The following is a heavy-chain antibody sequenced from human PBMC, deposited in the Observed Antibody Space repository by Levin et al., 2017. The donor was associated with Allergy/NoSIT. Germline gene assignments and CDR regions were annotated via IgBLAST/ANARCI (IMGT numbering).Heavy chain of an antibody. J-gene: IGHJ4*01. D-gene: IGHD3-10*02. V-gene: IGHV3-66*02. CDR1: GLTVSFTY. CDR2: TYSDGRT. Sequence: GGSLRLSCAASGLTVSFTYMSWVRQAPGKGLEWVSVTYSDGRTFFADSVKGQFTVSRDNSKNTLFLHMNSLRAEDTAVYYCASVGHTYVDYLDHWGHGTPVTVSS. CDR3: ASVGHTYVDYLDH.